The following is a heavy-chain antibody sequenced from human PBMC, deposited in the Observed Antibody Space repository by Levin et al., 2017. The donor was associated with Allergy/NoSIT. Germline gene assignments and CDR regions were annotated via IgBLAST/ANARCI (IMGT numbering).Heavy chain of an antibody. Sequence: ASVKVSCKASGYTFTGYYLHWVRQAPGQGLEWMGWINPNSGGTKYAQNFQGRVTMTRDTSISTAYVELSSLRSDDTAVYYCARVRAASGYVQNWFDPWGQGTLVTVSS. CDR1: GYTFTGYY. J-gene: IGHJ5*02. CDR3: ARVRAASGYVQNWFDP. CDR2: INPNSGGT. D-gene: IGHD5-12*01. V-gene: IGHV1-2*02.